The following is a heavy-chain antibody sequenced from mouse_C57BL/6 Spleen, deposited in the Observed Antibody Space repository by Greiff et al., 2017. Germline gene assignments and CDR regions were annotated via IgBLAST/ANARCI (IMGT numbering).Heavy chain of an antibody. Sequence: EVKLMESGPGLAKPSQSLSLTCSVSGYSITSDYWNWIRKFPGNKLEYMGYISYSGSTYYNPSLKSRITITRDTSKSQYYLQLNSVTTEDTATYYCARTEAPLLFDYWGQGTTLTVSS. CDR2: ISYSGST. J-gene: IGHJ2*01. V-gene: IGHV3-8*01. CDR1: GYSITSDY. CDR3: ARTEAPLLFDY.